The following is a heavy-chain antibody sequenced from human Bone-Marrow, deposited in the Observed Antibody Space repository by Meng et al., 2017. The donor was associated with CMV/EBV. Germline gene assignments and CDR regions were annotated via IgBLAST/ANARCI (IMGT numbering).Heavy chain of an antibody. D-gene: IGHD3-16*01. J-gene: IGHJ6*02. Sequence: GESLKISCAASGFTFDDYAMHWVRQAPGKGLMWVSRINLDGTYIHYADSVKGRFTISRDNAKNSLYLQMNSLRAEDTAVYYCGGGSRHYYYYGMDVWGQGTTVTVS. CDR3: GGGSRHYYYYGMDV. CDR1: GFTFDDYA. V-gene: IGHV3-74*01. CDR2: INLDGTYI.